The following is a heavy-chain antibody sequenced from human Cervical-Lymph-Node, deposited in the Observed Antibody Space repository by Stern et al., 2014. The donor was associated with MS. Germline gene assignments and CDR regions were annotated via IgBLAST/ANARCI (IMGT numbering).Heavy chain of an antibody. CDR3: ASTPRTAYDFSPPLDY. CDR1: GYTFTSYY. Sequence: QVQLGQSGAEVKKPGASVKVSCKASGYTFTSYYMHWVRQAPGQGLEWMGIINPSGGSTSYAQKFQGRVTMTRDTSTSTVYMELSSLRSEDTAVYYCASTPRTAYDFSPPLDYWGQGTLVTVSS. V-gene: IGHV1-46*03. CDR2: INPSGGST. D-gene: IGHD3-3*01. J-gene: IGHJ4*02.